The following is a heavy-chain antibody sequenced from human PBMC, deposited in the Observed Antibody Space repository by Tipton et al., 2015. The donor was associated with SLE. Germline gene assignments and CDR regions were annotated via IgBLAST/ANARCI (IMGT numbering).Heavy chain of an antibody. J-gene: IGHJ4*02. CDR3: ARQPRIVVVVAATPGYFDY. D-gene: IGHD2-15*01. CDR2: VYYSGST. V-gene: IGHV4-39*01. CDR1: GGSISSNSYY. Sequence: TLSLTCTVSGGSISSNSYYWGWIRQPPGKGLERIGSVYYSGSTYYNPSLKSRVTISVDTSKNQFSLKLSSVTAADTAVYYCARQPRIVVVVAATPGYFDYWGQGTLVTVSS.